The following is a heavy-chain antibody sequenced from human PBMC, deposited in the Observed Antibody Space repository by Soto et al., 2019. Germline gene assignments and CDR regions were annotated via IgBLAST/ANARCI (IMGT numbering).Heavy chain of an antibody. Sequence: EVQLLESGGGLVQPGGSLRLSCAASGFPFSTSAMNWVRQAPGKGLEWVSIISGSSDAAYYAESVKGRFASSRDTSKNTRYLQMNRLRAEDTAVYYCAKYSGSYPVWDGLSLWGQGTTVTVS. D-gene: IGHD1-26*01. CDR2: ISGSSDAA. J-gene: IGHJ6*02. V-gene: IGHV3-23*01. CDR3: AKYSGSYPVWDGLSL. CDR1: GFPFSTSA.